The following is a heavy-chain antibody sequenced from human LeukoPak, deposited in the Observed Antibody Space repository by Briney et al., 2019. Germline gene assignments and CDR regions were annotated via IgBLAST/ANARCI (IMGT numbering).Heavy chain of an antibody. CDR3: AVTSGYCSSTSCSYFDY. J-gene: IGHJ4*02. CDR1: GYTFTSYG. D-gene: IGHD2-2*01. CDR2: ISAYNGNT. Sequence: ASVKVSCKASGYTFTSYGISWVRQAPGQGLEWMGWISAYNGNTNYAQKLQGRVTMTTDTSTSTAYMELRSLRSDDTAVYYCAVTSGYCSSTSCSYFDYWGQGTLVTVSS. V-gene: IGHV1-18*01.